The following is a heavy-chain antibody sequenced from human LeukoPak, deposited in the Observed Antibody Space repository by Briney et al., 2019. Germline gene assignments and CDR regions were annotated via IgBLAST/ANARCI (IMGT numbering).Heavy chain of an antibody. D-gene: IGHD2-2*01. CDR1: GYTFTSYY. V-gene: IGHV1-46*01. CDR3: ARAAGDIVVIPDY. Sequence: ASVKVSCKASGYTFTSYYMHWVRQAPGQGLEWMGIINPSGGSTSYAQKFQGRVTMTRDMSTSTAYMELSSLRSEDTAVYYCARAAGDIVVIPDYWGQGTLVTVSS. J-gene: IGHJ4*02. CDR2: INPSGGST.